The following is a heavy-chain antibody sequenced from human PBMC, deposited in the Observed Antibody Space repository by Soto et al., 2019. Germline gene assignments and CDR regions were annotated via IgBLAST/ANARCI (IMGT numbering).Heavy chain of an antibody. V-gene: IGHV1-24*01. J-gene: IGHJ6*02. CDR2: FDPEDGET. D-gene: IGHD6-19*01. CDR3: ARSRMDV. CDR1: GYTLTELS. Sequence: WASVKVSCKVSGYTLTELSMHWVRQAPGKGLEWMGGFDPEDGETIYAQKFQGRVTMTRDTSTSTVYMELSSLRSEDTAVYYCARSRMDVWGQGTTVTVSS.